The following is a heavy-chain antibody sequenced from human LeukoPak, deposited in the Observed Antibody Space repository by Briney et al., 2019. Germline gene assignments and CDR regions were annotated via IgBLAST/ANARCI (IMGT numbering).Heavy chain of an antibody. Sequence: SQTLSLTCTVSGGSISSGGYYWSWLRQHPGTGLEWIGYIYYRGSTYYNPSLKSRVTISVDTSKNQFSLKLSSVTAADTAVYYCARGASPPGIRRIAVPGRAFDIWGQGTMVTVSS. CDR1: GGSISSGGYY. D-gene: IGHD6-19*01. J-gene: IGHJ3*02. CDR3: ARGASPPGIRRIAVPGRAFDI. V-gene: IGHV4-31*03. CDR2: IYYRGST.